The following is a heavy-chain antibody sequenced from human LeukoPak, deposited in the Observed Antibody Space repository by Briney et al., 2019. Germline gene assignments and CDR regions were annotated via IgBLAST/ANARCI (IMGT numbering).Heavy chain of an antibody. V-gene: IGHV6-1*01. CDR2: TYYRSKWYA. Sequence: SQTLSLTCAISGDSVSSNSAAWNWIRQSPSRGFERLGRTYYRSKWYANYAVSLKSRMTINADTSRNHFSLQLNSVTPEDTAMYYCTRVERGEFDYWGQGILVTASS. CDR3: TRVERGEFDY. D-gene: IGHD2-21*01. CDR1: GDSVSSNSAA. J-gene: IGHJ4*02.